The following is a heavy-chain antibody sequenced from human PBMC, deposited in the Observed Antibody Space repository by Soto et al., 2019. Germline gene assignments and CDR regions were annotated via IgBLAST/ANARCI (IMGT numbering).Heavy chain of an antibody. J-gene: IGHJ4*02. D-gene: IGHD6-13*01. CDR3: ARAPAAQGDY. CDR2: IYSGGSA. V-gene: IGHV3-53*01. CDR1: GFTVSNNY. Sequence: EVQLVESGGGLIQPGGSLRLSCAASGFTVSNNYMNWVRQAPGKGLEWVSIIYSGGSAYYADSVRGRFTISRDISKNTLYLQMNSLRAEDTAVYYCARAPAAQGDYWGQGILVTVSS.